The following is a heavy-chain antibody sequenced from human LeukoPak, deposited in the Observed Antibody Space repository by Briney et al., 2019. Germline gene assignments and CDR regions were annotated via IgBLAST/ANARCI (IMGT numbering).Heavy chain of an antibody. CDR1: GGSISSSSYY. CDR3: ARYCSSTSCYHGYFQH. CDR2: IYYSGST. J-gene: IGHJ1*01. Sequence: SETLSLTCTVSGGSISSSSYYWGWIRQPPGKGLEWIGSIYYSGSTYYNPSLKSRVTISVDTSKNQFSLKLSSVTAADTAVYYCARYCSSTSCYHGYFQHWGQGTLVTVSS. V-gene: IGHV4-39*01. D-gene: IGHD2-2*01.